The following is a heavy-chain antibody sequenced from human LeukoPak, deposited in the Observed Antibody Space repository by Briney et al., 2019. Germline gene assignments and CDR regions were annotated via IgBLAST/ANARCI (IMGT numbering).Heavy chain of an antibody. CDR1: GYSFTSYW. D-gene: IGHD3-22*01. Sequence: GESLKISCKGSGYSFTSYWIGWVRQMPGKGLEWMGIIYPGDSDTRYSPSFQGQVTISADKSISTAYLQWSSLKASDTAMYYCARLYYYDSSGPTGFDPWGQGTLVTVSS. J-gene: IGHJ5*02. CDR2: IYPGDSDT. V-gene: IGHV5-51*01. CDR3: ARLYYYDSSGPTGFDP.